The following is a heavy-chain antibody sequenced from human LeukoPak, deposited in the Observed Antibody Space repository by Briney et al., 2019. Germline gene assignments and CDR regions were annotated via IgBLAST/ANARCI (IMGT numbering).Heavy chain of an antibody. J-gene: IGHJ6*03. CDR1: GFTFSNYE. CDR2: VNYGEST. CDR3: ARALKGVRRRLGGTTTFEDYYYMDV. Sequence: PGGSLRLSCAASGFTFSNYEMNWVRQPPGKGLEWIGGVNYGESTNYNPSLKSRVTISVDTSKNQFSLKLTSVTAADTAVYYCARALKGVRRRLGGTTTFEDYYYMDVWGKGTTVTVSS. D-gene: IGHD1-26*01. V-gene: IGHV4-34*01.